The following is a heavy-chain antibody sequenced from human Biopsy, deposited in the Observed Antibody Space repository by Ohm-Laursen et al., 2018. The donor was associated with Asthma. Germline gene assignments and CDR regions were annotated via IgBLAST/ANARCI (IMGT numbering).Heavy chain of an antibody. D-gene: IGHD3-3*02. CDR1: GFTFGGYW. V-gene: IGHV3-7*01. J-gene: IGHJ1*01. CDR2: IKHDGSGK. Sequence: SLRLSCAASGFTFGGYWMRWVRQVPGKGLEWVSNIKHDGSGKKHVDSLKGRFTISRDNAKNSLYLQMNSLRAEDTAVYYCARTFHFWSPYHAEHYQLWGQGTLVTVSS. CDR3: ARTFHFWSPYHAEHYQL.